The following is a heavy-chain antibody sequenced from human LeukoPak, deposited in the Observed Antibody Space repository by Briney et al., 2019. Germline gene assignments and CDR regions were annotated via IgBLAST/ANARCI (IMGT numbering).Heavy chain of an antibody. Sequence: ASVKVSCKASGYTFTSYAMHWVRQAPGQGLEWMGWITPSGGTNYPQKFQGRVAITWDTSITTAYMDLSRLTSDDTAVYHCARDRYGDGFAHFDYWGQGALVTVSS. D-gene: IGHD5-24*01. J-gene: IGHJ4*02. CDR1: GYTFTSYA. CDR3: ARDRYGDGFAHFDY. V-gene: IGHV1-2*02. CDR2: ITPSGGT.